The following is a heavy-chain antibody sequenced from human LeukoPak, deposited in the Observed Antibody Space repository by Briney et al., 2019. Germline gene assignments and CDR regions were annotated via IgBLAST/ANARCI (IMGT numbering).Heavy chain of an antibody. J-gene: IGHJ4*02. CDR2: IDHSGNT. Sequence: PSETLSLTCAVYGGSFSGYYWSWIRQPPGQGLEWIGEIDHSGNTNYDPSLKSRVTMSIDTSKSQFSLKLTSVTAADTAVYYCARSYYYVGFWAQGARVTVSS. CDR3: ARSYYYVGF. V-gene: IGHV4-34*01. D-gene: IGHD3-10*01. CDR1: GGSFSGYY.